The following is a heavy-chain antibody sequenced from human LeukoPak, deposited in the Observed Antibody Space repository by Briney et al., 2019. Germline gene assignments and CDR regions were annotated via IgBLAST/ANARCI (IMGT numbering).Heavy chain of an antibody. Sequence: SETLSLTRSVSGDSLSSDYWTWIRQPAGRGLEWIGRIYDTGSPNYNPSLRSRVTISVDTSKNQFSLKLSSVTAADTAVYYCARVPYYDFWSGPPWYYYYMDVWGKGTTVTVSS. CDR1: GDSLSSDY. V-gene: IGHV4-4*07. CDR3: ARVPYYDFWSGPPWYYYYMDV. CDR2: IYDTGSP. J-gene: IGHJ6*03. D-gene: IGHD3-3*01.